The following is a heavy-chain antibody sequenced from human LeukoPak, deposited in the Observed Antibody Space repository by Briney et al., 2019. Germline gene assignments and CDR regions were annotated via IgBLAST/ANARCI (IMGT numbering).Heavy chain of an antibody. CDR3: ARHEVWGYDCWSGPPDSVPADY. CDR2: IYYSGST. V-gene: IGHV4-39*01. CDR1: GGSISSSSYY. Sequence: PSETLSLTCTVSGGSISSSSYYWGWIRQPPGKGLEWIGSIYYSGSTYYNPSLKSRVTISVDTSKNQFSLKLSSVTAADTAVYYCARHEVWGYDCWSGPPDSVPADYWGQGTLVTVSS. J-gene: IGHJ4*02. D-gene: IGHD3-3*01.